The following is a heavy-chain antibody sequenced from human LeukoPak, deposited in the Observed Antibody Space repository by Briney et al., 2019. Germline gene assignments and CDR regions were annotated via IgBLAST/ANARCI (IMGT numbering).Heavy chain of an antibody. Sequence: GGSLRLLCAASGFTFSSYWMHWVGQVPGKGLVWVSRINSDGSTTSYADSVKGRFTISRDNAKNTLSLQMNSLRAEDTAVYYCVSGSYGAFDIWGQGTMVTVSS. CDR1: GFTFSSYW. CDR2: INSDGSTT. J-gene: IGHJ3*02. CDR3: VSGSYGAFDI. V-gene: IGHV3-74*01. D-gene: IGHD1-26*01.